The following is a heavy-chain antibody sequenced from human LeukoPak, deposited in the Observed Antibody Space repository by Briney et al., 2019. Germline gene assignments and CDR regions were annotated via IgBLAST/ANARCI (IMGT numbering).Heavy chain of an antibody. Sequence: SETLSLTCAVYGGSFSGYYWSWIRQPPGKGLEWIGEIKHSGSTNYNPSLKSRVTISVDTSKNQFSLKLSSVTAADTAVYYCARGGHGYCSSTSCYTWVTYFDYWGQGTLVTVSS. CDR3: ARGGHGYCSSTSCYTWVTYFDY. V-gene: IGHV4-34*01. CDR1: GGSFSGYY. D-gene: IGHD2-2*02. J-gene: IGHJ4*02. CDR2: IKHSGST.